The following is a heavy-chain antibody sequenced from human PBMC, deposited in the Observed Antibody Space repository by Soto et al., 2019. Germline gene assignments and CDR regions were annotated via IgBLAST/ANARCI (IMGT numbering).Heavy chain of an antibody. CDR1: GGSISSGGYS. CDR3: MTRIAGLTIMRYDP. V-gene: IGHV4-30-2*01. CDR2: IYHSGST. D-gene: IGHD3-10*01. J-gene: IGHJ5*02. Sequence: SETLSLTCAVSGGSISSGGYSWSWIRQPPGKGLEWIGYIYHSGSTYYNPSLKSRVTISVDKSKNQFSLKLSSVTAADTAVYYCMTRIAGLTIMRYDPWGQGTLVTVSS.